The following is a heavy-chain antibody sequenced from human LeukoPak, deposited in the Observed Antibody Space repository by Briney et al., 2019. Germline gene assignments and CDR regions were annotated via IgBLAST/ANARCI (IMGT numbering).Heavy chain of an antibody. V-gene: IGHV4-59*08. D-gene: IGHD3-10*01. CDR1: GGSISSYY. Sequence: SETLSLTCTVSGGSISSYYWSWIRQPPGKGLEWIGYIYYSGSTNYNPSLKSRVTISVDTSKNQFSLKLSSVTAADTAVYYCARGGSYYGSGPLNYWGQGTLVTVSS. J-gene: IGHJ4*02. CDR2: IYYSGST. CDR3: ARGGSYYGSGPLNY.